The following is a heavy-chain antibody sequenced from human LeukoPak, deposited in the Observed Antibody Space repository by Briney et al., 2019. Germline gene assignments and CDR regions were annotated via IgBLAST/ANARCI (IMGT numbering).Heavy chain of an antibody. D-gene: IGHD2-2*01. J-gene: IGHJ4*02. CDR3: ASHSRVYCSSTSCYADHFDY. Sequence: SVKVSCKASGGTFSSYAISWVRQAPGQGLEWMGRIIPIFGTANYAQKFQGRVTITTDESTSTAYMELSSLRSEDTAVYYCASHSRVYCSSTSCYADHFDYWGQGTLVTVS. CDR2: IIPIFGTA. CDR1: GGTFSSYA. V-gene: IGHV1-69*05.